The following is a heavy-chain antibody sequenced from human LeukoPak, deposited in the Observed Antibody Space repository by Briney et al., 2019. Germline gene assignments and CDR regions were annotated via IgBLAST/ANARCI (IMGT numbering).Heavy chain of an antibody. CDR3: ARFGNDFWSGYYSDY. Sequence: PSETLSLTCTVSGGSISSYYWSWIRQPPGKGLEWIGYIYYSGSTNYNPSLKSRVTIPVDTSKNQFSLKLSSVTAADTAVYYCARFGNDFWSGYYSDYWGQGTLVTVSS. V-gene: IGHV4-59*08. J-gene: IGHJ4*02. CDR1: GGSISSYY. D-gene: IGHD3-3*01. CDR2: IYYSGST.